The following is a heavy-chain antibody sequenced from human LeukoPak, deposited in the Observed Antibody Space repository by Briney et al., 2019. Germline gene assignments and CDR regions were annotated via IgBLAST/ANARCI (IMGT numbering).Heavy chain of an antibody. V-gene: IGHV4-59*01. CDR2: VLHSGST. D-gene: IGHD6-13*01. J-gene: IGHJ5*01. CDR1: GGFISTYY. CDR3: ARVGIRASGMPNWFDS. Sequence: SETLSLTCTVSGGFISTYYWSWIRQPPGKGLEWIGYVLHSGSTKSNPSLKSRVSISVDTSKNEISLKMRSVTAADTAVYYCARVGIRASGMPNWFDSWGQGTLVTVSS.